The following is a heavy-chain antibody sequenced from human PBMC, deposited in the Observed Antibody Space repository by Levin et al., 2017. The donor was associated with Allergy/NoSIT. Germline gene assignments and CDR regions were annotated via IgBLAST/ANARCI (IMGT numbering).Heavy chain of an antibody. CDR3: ALSPPHYYGSGSHYPYAWFDP. CDR1: GGTFSSYG. CDR2: IIPIFGAA. V-gene: IGHV1-69*13. Sequence: PPASVKVSCKASGGTFSSYGISWVRQAPGQGLEWMGGIIPIFGAANYAQRFQGRVTITADESTTTAYMELRSLRSEDTALYYCALSPPHYYGSGSHYPYAWFDPWGQGTLVTVSS. J-gene: IGHJ5*02. D-gene: IGHD3-10*01.